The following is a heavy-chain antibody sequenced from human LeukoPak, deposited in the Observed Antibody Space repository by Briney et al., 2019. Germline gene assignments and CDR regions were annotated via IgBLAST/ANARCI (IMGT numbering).Heavy chain of an antibody. D-gene: IGHD2-15*01. CDR2: ISSSGSTT. J-gene: IGHJ4*02. Sequence: GGSLRLSCAASGFTFSTYEMNWARQAPGKGLEWVSYISSSGSTTFYVDSVKGRFTISRDNAKNSLYLQMNSLRAEDTAVYYCARVSERGLPPDYWGQGTLVTVSS. CDR3: ARVSERGLPPDY. V-gene: IGHV3-48*03. CDR1: GFTFSTYE.